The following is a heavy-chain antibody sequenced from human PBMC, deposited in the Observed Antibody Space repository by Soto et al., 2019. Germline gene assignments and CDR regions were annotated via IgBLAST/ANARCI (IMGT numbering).Heavy chain of an antibody. J-gene: IGHJ3*02. CDR1: GFTFSTYW. V-gene: IGHV3-74*01. CDR2: INSDGSTT. CDR3: ARGGGNSDWYSAFDI. Sequence: PVGSLRLSCAATGFTFSTYWVHWVRQAPGKGLVWVSRINSDGSTTNYADSVKGRFTISRDNAKNTLYLQMNGLRAEDTAVYYCARGGGNSDWYSAFDIWGQGTMVTVSS. D-gene: IGHD6-19*01.